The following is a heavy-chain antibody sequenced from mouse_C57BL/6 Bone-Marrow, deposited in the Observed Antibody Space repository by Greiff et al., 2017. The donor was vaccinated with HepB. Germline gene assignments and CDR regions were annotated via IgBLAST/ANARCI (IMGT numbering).Heavy chain of an antibody. J-gene: IGHJ3*01. CDR3: ASSIRLAY. D-gene: IGHD1-3*01. CDR2: IYPRSGNN. CDR1: GYTFTSYG. Sequence: QVQLQQSGAELARPGASVKLSCKASGYTFTSYGISWVKQRTGQGLEWIGEIYPRSGNNYYNEKFKGKATLTADKSSRTAYMELRSLTSEDSAVYFCASSIRLAYWGQGTLVTVSA. V-gene: IGHV1-81*01.